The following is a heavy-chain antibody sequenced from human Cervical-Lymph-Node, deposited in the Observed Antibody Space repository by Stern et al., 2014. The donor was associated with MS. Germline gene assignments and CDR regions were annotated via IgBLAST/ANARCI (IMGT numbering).Heavy chain of an antibody. CDR1: GYRFTNNW. V-gene: IGHV5-51*03. D-gene: IGHD1-1*01. J-gene: IGHJ4*02. CDR2: ISPGDSET. Sequence: EVQLVQSGAEVRKPGESLRISCEVSGYRFTNNWIGWVRQVPGKGLEWMGIISPGDSETRYSTSFQGQVTILVDKSNSITYLQWSSLKASDTAIYYCARRGHGYMGIDYWGQGTLVTVSS. CDR3: ARRGHGYMGIDY.